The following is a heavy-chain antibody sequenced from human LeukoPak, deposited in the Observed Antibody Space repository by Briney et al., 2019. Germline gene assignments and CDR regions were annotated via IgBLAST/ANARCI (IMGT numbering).Heavy chain of an antibody. D-gene: IGHD3-10*01. CDR2: IRYDGSNK. J-gene: IGHJ4*02. V-gene: IGHV3-30*02. CDR1: GFTFSSYG. CDR3: APSPITTMVRGVIAN. Sequence: GGSLRLSCAASGFTFSSYGMHWVRQAPGKGLEWVAFIRYDGSNKYYADSVKGRFTISRDNSKNTLYLQMNSLRAEDTAVYYCAPSPITTMVRGVIANWGQGTLVTVSS.